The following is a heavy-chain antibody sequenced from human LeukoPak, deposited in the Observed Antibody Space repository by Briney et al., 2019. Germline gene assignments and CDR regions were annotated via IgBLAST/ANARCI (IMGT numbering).Heavy chain of an antibody. V-gene: IGHV4-59*12. Sequence: SETLSLTCSVSGGSISTYYWSWIRQPPGKGLEWIGYIYYSGSTSYNPSLKSRVTISVGTSKNQFSLDLSSVTAADTAVYYCAGEDYSSDWSFRHRDWGQGTLVTVSS. J-gene: IGHJ4*02. CDR3: AGEDYSSDWSFRHRD. CDR2: IYYSGST. CDR1: GGSISTYY. D-gene: IGHD6-19*01.